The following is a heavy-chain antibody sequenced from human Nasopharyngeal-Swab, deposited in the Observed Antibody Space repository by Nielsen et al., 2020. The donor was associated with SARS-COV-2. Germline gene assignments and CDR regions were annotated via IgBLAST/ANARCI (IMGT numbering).Heavy chain of an antibody. D-gene: IGHD2-2*01. CDR1: GYTFTSYD. CDR2: INPNSGGT. Sequence: ASVKVSCKASGYTFTSYDINWVRQATGQGLEWMGRINPNSGGTNYAQKFQGRVTMTRDTSISTAYMELSRLRSDDTAVYYCARDGAVVVVPAATEGYYYMDVWGKGTTVTVSS. J-gene: IGHJ6*03. CDR3: ARDGAVVVVPAATEGYYYMDV. V-gene: IGHV1-2*06.